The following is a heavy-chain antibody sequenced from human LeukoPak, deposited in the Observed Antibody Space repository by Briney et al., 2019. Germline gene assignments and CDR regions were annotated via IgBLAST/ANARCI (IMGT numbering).Heavy chain of an antibody. V-gene: IGHV4-34*01. CDR3: ARDSRGGYAY. Sequence: SETLSLTCAVYGGSFSGYYWSWVRQPPGKGLEGIGEINHSGSTNYNTSLTSRVTISVDTSKNQFSLKLSSVTAADTAVYYCARDSRGGYAYWGQGTLVTVSS. CDR1: GGSFSGYY. J-gene: IGHJ4*02. CDR2: INHSGST. D-gene: IGHD5-12*01.